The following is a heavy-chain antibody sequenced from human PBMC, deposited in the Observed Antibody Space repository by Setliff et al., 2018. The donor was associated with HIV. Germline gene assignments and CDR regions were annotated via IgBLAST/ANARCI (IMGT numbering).Heavy chain of an antibody. Sequence: GASVKVSCKASGYTFTTYAMHWVRQAPGQRLEWMGWINAGNGNTKYSQKFQGRVTITRDTSASTAHMELSSLRSGDTAVYYCARNGGPYAGGALYYYYGMDVWGQGTTVTVSS. V-gene: IGHV1-3*01. D-gene: IGHD3-16*01. CDR1: GYTFTTYA. J-gene: IGHJ6*02. CDR3: ARNGGPYAGGALYYYYGMDV. CDR2: INAGNGNT.